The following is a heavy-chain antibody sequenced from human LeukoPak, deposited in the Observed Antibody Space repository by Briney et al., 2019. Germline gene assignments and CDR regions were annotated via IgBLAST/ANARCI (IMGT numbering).Heavy chain of an antibody. D-gene: IGHD1-26*01. CDR3: ARVRWYSGSYPIDY. CDR2: ISSSSRYI. Sequence: GGSLRLSCAASGFTFSSYSMNWVRQAPGKGLEWVSSISSSSRYIYYADSVKGRFTISRDNAKNSLYLQMNSLRAEDTAVYYCARVRWYSGSYPIDYWGQGTLVTVSS. CDR1: GFTFSSYS. J-gene: IGHJ4*02. V-gene: IGHV3-21*01.